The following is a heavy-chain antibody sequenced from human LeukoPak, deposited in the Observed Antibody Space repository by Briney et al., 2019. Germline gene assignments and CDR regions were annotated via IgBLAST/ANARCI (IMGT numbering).Heavy chain of an antibody. D-gene: IGHD3-10*01. CDR3: ARDTWPGVRVNCFDP. V-gene: IGHV1-18*01. Sequence: ASVTVSCKASGYTFTNYGIIWVRQAPGQGLEWMGWISAYNHNTNYAQKFQGRVTMTTDTSTTTAYMELRSLRSDDTAMYYCARDTWPGVRVNCFDPWGQGTLVTVSS. J-gene: IGHJ5*02. CDR2: ISAYNHNT. CDR1: GYTFTNYG.